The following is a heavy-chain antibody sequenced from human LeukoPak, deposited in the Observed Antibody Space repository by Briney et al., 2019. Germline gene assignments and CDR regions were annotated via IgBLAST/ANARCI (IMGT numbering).Heavy chain of an antibody. V-gene: IGHV3-23*01. Sequence: GGSLRFSCAETGLSLSSFAMSWVRQGPARGLERVSSIRGSGETFYADSVKGRFTLSSDSSRNTVYFQLNNWEVEATAIYYAGTASWVSSTDAVRWGQGTLVTVSS. CDR2: IRGSGET. D-gene: IGHD1-1*01. CDR1: GLSLSSFA. J-gene: IGHJ4*02. CDR3: GTASWVSSTDAVR.